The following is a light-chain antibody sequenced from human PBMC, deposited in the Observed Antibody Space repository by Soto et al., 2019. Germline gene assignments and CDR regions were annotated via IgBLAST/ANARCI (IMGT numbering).Light chain of an antibody. Sequence: ALQMTQSPSSLSASVGDRVTITCRASQDIKNELGWYQQKPGKAPNVLIYAASTLLSGVPSRFSGAGSGTDFTLTISSLQPEYFATYYCLQDHNYPRTFGQGTRVEIK. J-gene: IGKJ1*01. CDR3: LQDHNYPRT. V-gene: IGKV1-6*01. CDR1: QDIKNE. CDR2: AAS.